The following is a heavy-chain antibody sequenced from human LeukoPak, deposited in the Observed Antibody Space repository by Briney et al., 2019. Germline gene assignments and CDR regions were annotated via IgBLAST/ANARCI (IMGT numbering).Heavy chain of an antibody. CDR2: IIPNFGTA. D-gene: IGHD3-22*01. Sequence: SVKVSCKASGGTFSSYAISWVRQAPGQGLEWMGRIIPNFGTANYAQKFQGRVTITTDASTSTAYMELSSLRSEDTAVYYRARGYYYDSSGYYTPVYYFDYWGQGTLVTVSS. CDR3: ARGYYYDSSGYYTPVYYFDY. J-gene: IGHJ4*02. CDR1: GGTFSSYA. V-gene: IGHV1-69*05.